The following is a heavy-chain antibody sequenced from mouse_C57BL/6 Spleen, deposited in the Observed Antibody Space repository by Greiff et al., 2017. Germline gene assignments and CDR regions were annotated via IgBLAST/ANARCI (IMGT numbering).Heavy chain of an antibody. Sequence: VKLQQPGTELVKPGASVKLSCKASGYTFTSYWMHWVKQRPGQGLEWIGNINPSNGGTNYNEKFKSKATLTVDKSSSTAYMQLRSLTSEDSAVYYCARSDYGYDGFDYWGQGTTLTVSS. J-gene: IGHJ2*01. CDR3: ARSDYGYDGFDY. V-gene: IGHV1-53*01. D-gene: IGHD2-2*01. CDR1: GYTFTSYW. CDR2: INPSNGGT.